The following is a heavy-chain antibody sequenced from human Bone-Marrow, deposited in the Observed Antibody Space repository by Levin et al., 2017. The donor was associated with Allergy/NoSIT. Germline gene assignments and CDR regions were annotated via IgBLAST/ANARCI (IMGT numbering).Heavy chain of an antibody. CDR1: GGTFSSYA. J-gene: IGHJ6*02. CDR2: IIPIFGTA. CDR3: ARPDSNPHYYYYGMDV. D-gene: IGHD4-11*01. Sequence: SVKVSCKASGGTFSSYAISWVRQAPGQGLEWMGGIIPIFGTANYAQKFQGRVTITADESTSTAYMELSSLRSEDTAVYYCARPDSNPHYYYYGMDVWGQGTTVTVSS. V-gene: IGHV1-69*13.